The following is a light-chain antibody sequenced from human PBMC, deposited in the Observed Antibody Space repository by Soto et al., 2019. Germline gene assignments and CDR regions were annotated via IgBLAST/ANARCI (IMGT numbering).Light chain of an antibody. CDR2: DAF. V-gene: IGKV1-5*01. CDR3: QQYNRYSLT. CDR1: QSISSW. Sequence: DIQMTQSPSTLSASVGDRVTITCRASQSISSWLAWYQQKPGKAPKLLIYDAFSLESWVPSRFSGSGSDTEFTLTINNLQPDDFATYHCQQYNRYSLTFGGGTKVEIK. J-gene: IGKJ4*01.